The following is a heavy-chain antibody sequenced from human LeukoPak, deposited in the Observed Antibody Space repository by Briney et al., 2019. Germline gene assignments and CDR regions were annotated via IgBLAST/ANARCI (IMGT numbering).Heavy chain of an antibody. V-gene: IGHV4-59*01. Sequence: PSETLSLTCTVSGGSISPYYWHWIRQPPGKGLEWIGYIHDSWATSYTPSLKSRVSMSIDTSKSQFSLKLTSVTAADTAVYYCAREYSAFEYWGQGTLVTVFS. D-gene: IGHD2-15*01. CDR3: AREYSAFEY. CDR2: IHDSWAT. J-gene: IGHJ4*02. CDR1: GGSISPYY.